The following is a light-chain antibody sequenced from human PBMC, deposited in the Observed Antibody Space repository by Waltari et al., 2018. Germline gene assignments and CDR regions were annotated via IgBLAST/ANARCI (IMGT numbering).Light chain of an antibody. CDR3: SSYTATDTYV. CDR2: DVS. CDR1: NRDIGLYDY. J-gene: IGLJ1*01. V-gene: IGLV2-14*03. Sequence: SALTQPASMSGYPGQSITISCPGTNRDIGLYDYVSWYQQHPGKAPKLIISDVSKRPSGVPARFSGSVSGYTASLTISGLQADDEADYYCSSYTATDTYVFGSGTTVIVL.